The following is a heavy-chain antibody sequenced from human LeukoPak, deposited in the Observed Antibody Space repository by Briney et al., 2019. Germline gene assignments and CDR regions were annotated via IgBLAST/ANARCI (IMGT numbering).Heavy chain of an antibody. D-gene: IGHD6-19*01. V-gene: IGHV4-34*01. CDR1: GGSFSGYY. CDR2: INHSGST. CDR3: AKNPYSSGWSRSPGY. Sequence: PPETLSLTCAVYGGSFSGYYWSWIRQPPGKGLEWIGEINHSGSTNYNPSLKSRVTISVDTSKNQFSLKLSSVTAADTAVYYCAKNPYSSGWSRSPGYWGQGTLVTVSS. J-gene: IGHJ4*02.